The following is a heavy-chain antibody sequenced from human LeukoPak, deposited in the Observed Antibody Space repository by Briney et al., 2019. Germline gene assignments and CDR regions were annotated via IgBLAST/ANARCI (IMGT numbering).Heavy chain of an antibody. CDR1: GGSISSYY. Sequence: SETLSLTCTVSGGSISSYYWSWIRQPPGKGLEWIGYIYYSGSTNYNPSLKSRVTISVDTSKNQFSLKLSSVTAADTAVYYCARSPVARHFGWSGYYYYGMDVWGQGTTVTVSS. V-gene: IGHV4-59*08. CDR3: ARSPVARHFGWSGYYYYGMDV. CDR2: IYYSGST. D-gene: IGHD6-19*01. J-gene: IGHJ6*02.